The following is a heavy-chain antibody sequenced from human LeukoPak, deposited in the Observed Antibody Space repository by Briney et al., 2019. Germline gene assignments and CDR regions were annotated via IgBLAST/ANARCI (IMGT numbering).Heavy chain of an antibody. J-gene: IGHJ5*02. V-gene: IGHV3-74*01. Sequence: GGSLRLSCAASGFTFSTFGLSWVRQAPGKGLVWVSRINSDGSSTSYADSVKGRFTISRDNAKNTLYLQMNSLRAEDTAVYYCARGVGDPWGQGTLVTVSS. D-gene: IGHD1-26*01. CDR1: GFTFSTFG. CDR3: ARGVGDP. CDR2: INSDGSST.